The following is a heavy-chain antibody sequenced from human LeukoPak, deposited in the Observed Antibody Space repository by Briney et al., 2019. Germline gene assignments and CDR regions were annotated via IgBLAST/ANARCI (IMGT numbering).Heavy chain of an antibody. J-gene: IGHJ4*02. D-gene: IGHD1-26*01. Sequence: GGSLSLSCAASGFTFSSYSMSWVRQAPGKGLEWVSSISSSSTYRYYAASVRGRFTISRDNAKNSLYLQMNSLRAEDTALYYCARGRYSGSYLLDYWGQGTLVTVSS. V-gene: IGHV3-21*01. CDR1: GFTFSSYS. CDR3: ARGRYSGSYLLDY. CDR2: ISSSSTYR.